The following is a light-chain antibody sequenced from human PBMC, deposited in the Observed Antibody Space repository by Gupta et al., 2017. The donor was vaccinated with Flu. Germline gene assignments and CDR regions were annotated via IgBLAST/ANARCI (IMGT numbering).Light chain of an antibody. CDR1: NIGTMT. CDR3: QVWERSSDHAVL. CDR2: DDN. Sequence: TAIIACGGTNIGTMTVHWYQQKPGQAPVLVVYDDNDRPSGSPERFSGSKSENTATLTITRVEVGDEADFYCQVWERSSDHAVLFGGGTKLTVL. J-gene: IGLJ2*01. V-gene: IGLV3-21*02.